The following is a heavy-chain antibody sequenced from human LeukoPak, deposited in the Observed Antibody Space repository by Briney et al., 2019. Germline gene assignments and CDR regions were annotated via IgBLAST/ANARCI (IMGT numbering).Heavy chain of an antibody. CDR2: ISHSGST. CDR3: ARPSKKITIFGVVTRGAFDI. Sequence: GSLRLSCAASGFTFSDYYMSWIRQPPGKGLEWIGEISHSGSTNYNPSLKSRVTISVDTSKNQFSLKLSSVTAADTAVYYCARPSKKITIFGVVTRGAFDIWGQGTMVTVSS. J-gene: IGHJ3*02. V-gene: IGHV4-34*01. D-gene: IGHD3-3*01. CDR1: GFTFSDYY.